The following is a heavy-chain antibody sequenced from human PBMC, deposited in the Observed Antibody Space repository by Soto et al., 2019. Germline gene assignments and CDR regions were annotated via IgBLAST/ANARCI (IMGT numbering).Heavy chain of an antibody. Sequence: GGSLRLSCAASGFTFDDYAMHWVRQAPGKGLEWVSGISWNSGSKDYADSVKGRFTISRDNAKNSLYLQMNSLRAEDTALYYCAKDPHYGSVWGQGTLVTVSS. CDR2: ISWNSGSK. CDR3: AKDPHYGSV. J-gene: IGHJ4*02. V-gene: IGHV3-9*01. D-gene: IGHD3-10*01. CDR1: GFTFDDYA.